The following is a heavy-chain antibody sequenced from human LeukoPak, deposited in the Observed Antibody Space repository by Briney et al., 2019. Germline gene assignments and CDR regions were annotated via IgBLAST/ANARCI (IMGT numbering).Heavy chain of an antibody. V-gene: IGHV4-4*02. CDR3: ARNYVSDAFDI. CDR2: IYHSGST. J-gene: IGHJ3*02. CDR1: GGSISSSNW. Sequence: SETLSLTCAVSGGSISSSNWWSWIRQPPGKGLEWIGEIYHSGSTNYNPSLKSRVTISVDKSKTQFSLKLSSVTAADTAVYYCARNYVSDAFDIWGQGTMVTVSS. D-gene: IGHD1-7*01.